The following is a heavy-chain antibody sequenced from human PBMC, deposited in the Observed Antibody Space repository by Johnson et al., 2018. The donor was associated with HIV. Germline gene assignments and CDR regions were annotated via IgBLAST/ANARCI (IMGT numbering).Heavy chain of an antibody. J-gene: IGHJ3*02. D-gene: IGHD4-23*01. CDR1: GFTFSSYA. CDR3: AKSPGKDHGGKSGAFDI. V-gene: IGHV3-30*04. CDR2: ISYDGSNK. Sequence: QVQLVESGGGVVQPGRSLRLSCAASGFTFSSYAMHWVRQAPGKGLEWVAVISYDGSNKYYADSVKGRFTISRDNSKNTLYLQMNSLRVEDTAVYYCAKSPGKDHGGKSGAFDIWGQGTMVTVSS.